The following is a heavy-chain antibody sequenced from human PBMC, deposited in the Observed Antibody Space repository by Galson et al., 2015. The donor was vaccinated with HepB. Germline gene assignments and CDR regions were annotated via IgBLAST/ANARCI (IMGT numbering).Heavy chain of an antibody. Sequence: SLRLSCAASGFTVSSNYMSWVRQAPGKGLGWVSVIYSGGSTYYADSVKGRFTISRDNSKNTLYLQMNSLRAEDTAVYYCARRGRDCSGGSCYSGMGYYFDYWGQGTLVTVSS. D-gene: IGHD2-15*01. V-gene: IGHV3-66*01. CDR2: IYSGGST. J-gene: IGHJ4*02. CDR1: GFTVSSNY. CDR3: ARRGRDCSGGSCYSGMGYYFDY.